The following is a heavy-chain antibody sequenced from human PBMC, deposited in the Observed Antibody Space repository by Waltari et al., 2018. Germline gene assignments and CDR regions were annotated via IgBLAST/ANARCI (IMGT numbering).Heavy chain of an antibody. D-gene: IGHD6-13*01. CDR1: GFSISSGYY. Sequence: QVQLQESGPGLVKPSETLSLTCAVSGFSISSGYYWGWIRQPPGRGLEWIGSIYHSGSTYYTPSLKSRATISVDTSKNQFSLKLSSVTAADTAVYYCAREGRSIAPAGTRRKNFTFDYWGQGTLVTVSS. J-gene: IGHJ4*02. V-gene: IGHV4-38-2*02. CDR2: IYHSGST. CDR3: AREGRSIAPAGTRRKNFTFDY.